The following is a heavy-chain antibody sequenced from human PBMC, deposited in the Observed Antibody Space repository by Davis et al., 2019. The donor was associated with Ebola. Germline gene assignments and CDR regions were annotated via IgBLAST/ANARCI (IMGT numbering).Heavy chain of an antibody. V-gene: IGHV4-34*01. CDR2: VNDSGST. D-gene: IGHD3-10*01. Sequence: SETLSLTCAVYGGSFSGYYWSWIRQPPEKGLEWIGEVNDSGSTNYNPSLKGRVTISADTSKNQFSLNLKSVTATDTAVYYCARKYFEYYYGSGSSYYFDYWGQGTLVTVSS. CDR1: GGSFSGYY. J-gene: IGHJ4*02. CDR3: ARKYFEYYYGSGSSYYFDY.